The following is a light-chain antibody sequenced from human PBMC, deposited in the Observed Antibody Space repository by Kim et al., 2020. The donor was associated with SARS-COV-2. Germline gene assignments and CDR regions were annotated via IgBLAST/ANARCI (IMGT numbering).Light chain of an antibody. CDR2: DAS. J-gene: IGKJ4*01. CDR3: QRRGNWPSPT. CDR1: QSVGSY. V-gene: IGKV3-11*01. Sequence: DIVLTQSPATLSLSPGERATLSCRASQSVGSYLAWYQHKPGQAPRLLMYDASTRATGIPARFSGSGSGTDFTLTISSLEPEDFAVYYCQRRGNWPSPTFGEGTKVDIK.